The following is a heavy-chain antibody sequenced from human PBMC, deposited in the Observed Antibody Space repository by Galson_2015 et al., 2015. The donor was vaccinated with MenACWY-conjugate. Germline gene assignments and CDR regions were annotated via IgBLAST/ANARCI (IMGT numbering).Heavy chain of an antibody. CDR2: ITSDGGHT. CDR1: GFIFRNSA. CDR3: ARARNNGDYDY. Sequence: SLRLSCAASGFIFRNSAMHWVRQAPGKGLEYVSAITSDGGHTYYANSVKGGFTIFRDNSKNTLYLQMGSLRGEDMAVYYCARARNNGDYDYWGQGTLVTVSA. D-gene: IGHD4-17*01. J-gene: IGHJ4*02. V-gene: IGHV3-64*01.